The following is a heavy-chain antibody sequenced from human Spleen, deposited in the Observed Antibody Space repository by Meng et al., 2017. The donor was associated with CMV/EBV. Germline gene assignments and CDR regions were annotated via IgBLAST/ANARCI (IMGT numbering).Heavy chain of an antibody. CDR3: ARSDTAMALDY. CDR1: GFTFSSYA. Sequence: GGSLRLSCAASGFTFSSYAMHWVRQAPGKGLEWVAVISYDGSNKYYADSVKGRFTISRDNSKNTLYLQMNSLRAEDTAVYYCARSDTAMALDYWGQGTLVTVSS. V-gene: IGHV3-30*04. CDR2: ISYDGSNK. J-gene: IGHJ4*02. D-gene: IGHD5-18*01.